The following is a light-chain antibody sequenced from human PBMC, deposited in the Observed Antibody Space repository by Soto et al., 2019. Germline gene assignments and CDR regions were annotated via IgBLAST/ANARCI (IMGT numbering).Light chain of an antibody. CDR2: DVS. J-gene: IGLJ1*01. CDR3: CSFAGPQSFEV. V-gene: IGLV2-11*01. Sequence: QSPLTQPRSVSGSPGQSVTISCTGTSSDIGGYTYVSWYQQHPGKAPKVIIYDVSERPSGVPDRFSGSKSGNTASLTISGLQPEDEADYYCCSFAGPQSFEVFGEGTKVTVL. CDR1: SSDIGGYTY.